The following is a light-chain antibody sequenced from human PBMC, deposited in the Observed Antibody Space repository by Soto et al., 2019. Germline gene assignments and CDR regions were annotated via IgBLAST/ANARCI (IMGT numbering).Light chain of an antibody. J-gene: IGLJ2*01. CDR3: AAWDDSLSGWV. CDR2: DNS. V-gene: IGLV1-40*01. CDR1: SSNIGAGYD. Sequence: QSVLTQPPSVSGAPGQRVTISCTGSSSNIGAGYDVHWYQHLPGTAPKLLISDNSNRPSGVPDRYSGSKSGTSASLAITGLRSDDEADYYCAAWDDSLSGWVFGGGTKLTVL.